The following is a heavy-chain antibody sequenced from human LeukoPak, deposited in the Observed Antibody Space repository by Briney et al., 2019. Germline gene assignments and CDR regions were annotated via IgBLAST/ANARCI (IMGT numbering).Heavy chain of an antibody. J-gene: IGHJ4*02. CDR1: GGSISSSSYY. Sequence: PSETLSLTCTVSGGSISSSSYYWGWIRQPPGKGLEWIGSIYYSGSTYYDPSLKSRVTISVDTSKNQFSLKLSSVTAADTAVYYCARVVRGVIIYLDYWGQGTLVTVSS. V-gene: IGHV4-39*07. CDR3: ARVVRGVIIYLDY. CDR2: IYYSGST. D-gene: IGHD3-10*01.